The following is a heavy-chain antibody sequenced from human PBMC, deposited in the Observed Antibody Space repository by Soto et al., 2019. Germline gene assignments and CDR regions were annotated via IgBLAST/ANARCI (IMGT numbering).Heavy chain of an antibody. Sequence: GGSLRLSCSASGFTFSSYAMHWVRRAPGKGLEYVSAISSNGGSTYYADSVKGRFTISRDNSKNTLYLQMSSLRAEDTAVYYCVKDRNTGYSTNWFDPWGQGTLVTVSS. CDR3: VKDRNTGYSTNWFDP. CDR1: GFTFSSYA. V-gene: IGHV3-64D*06. J-gene: IGHJ5*02. CDR2: ISSNGGST. D-gene: IGHD6-13*01.